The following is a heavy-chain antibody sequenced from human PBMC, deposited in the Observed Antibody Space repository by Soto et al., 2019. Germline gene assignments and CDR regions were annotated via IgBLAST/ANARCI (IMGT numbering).Heavy chain of an antibody. CDR3: ARVDLDCGGDCYLDY. V-gene: IGHV4-59*01. D-gene: IGHD2-21*02. CDR1: GGSISSYY. CDR2: IYYSGST. Sequence: PSETLSLTCTVSGGSISSYYWSWIRQPPGKGLEWIGYIYYSGSTNYNPSLKSRVTISVDTSKNQFSLKLSSVTAADTAVYYCARVDLDCGGDCYLDYWGQGTLVTV. J-gene: IGHJ4*02.